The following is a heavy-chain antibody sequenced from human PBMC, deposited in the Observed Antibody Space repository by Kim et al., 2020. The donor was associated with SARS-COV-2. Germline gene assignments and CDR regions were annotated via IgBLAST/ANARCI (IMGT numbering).Heavy chain of an antibody. J-gene: IGHJ5*02. CDR3: ARGIKQWLVSQGWFDP. Sequence: SETLSLTCTVSGGSISSSSYYWGWIRQPPGKGLEWIGSIYYSGSTYYNPSLKSRVTISVDTSKNKFSLKLSSVTAADTAVYYCARGIKQWLVSQGWFDPWGQGTLVTVSS. CDR2: IYYSGST. D-gene: IGHD6-19*01. V-gene: IGHV4-39*01. CDR1: GGSISSSSYY.